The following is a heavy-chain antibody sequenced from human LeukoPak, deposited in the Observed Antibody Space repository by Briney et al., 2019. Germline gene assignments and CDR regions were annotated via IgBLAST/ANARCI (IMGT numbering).Heavy chain of an antibody. CDR2: ISGSGGST. V-gene: IGHV3-23*01. CDR1: GFTFSSYA. D-gene: IGHD5-18*01. Sequence: GGSLRLSCAASGFTFSSYAMSWVRQAPGKGLKWVSAISGSGGSTYYADSVKGRFTISRDNSKNTLYLQMNSLRAEDTAVYYCAKDPGGYSYGPQLDYWGQGTLVTVSS. J-gene: IGHJ4*02. CDR3: AKDPGGYSYGPQLDY.